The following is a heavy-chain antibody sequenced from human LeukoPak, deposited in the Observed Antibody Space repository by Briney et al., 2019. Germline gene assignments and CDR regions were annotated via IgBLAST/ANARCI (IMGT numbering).Heavy chain of an antibody. J-gene: IGHJ4*02. CDR3: ASRKYSNYYFDY. CDR2: ISSSSSYT. D-gene: IGHD4-11*01. V-gene: IGHV3-11*06. Sequence: GGSLRLSCAASGFTFSDYYMSWIRQAPGKGLEWVSYISSSSSYTNYADSVTGRFTISRDNAKNSLYLQMNSLRAEDTAIYYCASRKYSNYYFDYWGQGTLVTVSS. CDR1: GFTFSDYY.